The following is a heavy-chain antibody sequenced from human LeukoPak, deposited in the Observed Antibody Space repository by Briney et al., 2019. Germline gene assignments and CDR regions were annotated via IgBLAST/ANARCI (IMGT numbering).Heavy chain of an antibody. V-gene: IGHV3-30*04. D-gene: IGHD4-17*01. CDR3: ARAGADSYGDYVYFDY. CDR1: GFTFSSYA. Sequence: PGGSLRLSCAASGFTFSSYAMHWVRQAPGKGLEWVAVISYDGSNKYYADSVKGRLTISRDNSKNTLYLQMNSLRAEDTAVYYCARAGADSYGDYVYFDYWGQGTLVTVSS. J-gene: IGHJ4*02. CDR2: ISYDGSNK.